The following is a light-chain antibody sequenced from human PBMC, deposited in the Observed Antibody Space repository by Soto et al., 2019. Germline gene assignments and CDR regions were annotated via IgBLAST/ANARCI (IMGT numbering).Light chain of an antibody. J-gene: IGKJ4*01. CDR1: QTVSSN. CDR3: QQYNKWPLT. Sequence: EIVMTQSPATLSLSPGERATLSCRASQTVSSNLAWYQQKPGQAPRLLIYGASTRATGIPARFSGSGSGTEFTLTIGSLQSEDFAIYYCQQYNKWPLTFGGGTKVQTK. V-gene: IGKV3D-15*01. CDR2: GAS.